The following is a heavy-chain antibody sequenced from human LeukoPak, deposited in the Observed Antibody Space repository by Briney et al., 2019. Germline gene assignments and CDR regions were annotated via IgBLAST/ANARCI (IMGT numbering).Heavy chain of an antibody. CDR3: ARGGYGSGSGGYFDY. J-gene: IGHJ4*02. Sequence: GGSLRLSCAASGFTFPNYVMTWVRQAPGKGLEWVSTISSAGGSTYYADSVKGRFTISKDNSKNTLYLQMNSLRAEDTAVYYCARGGYGSGSGGYFDYWGQGTLVTVSS. CDR1: GFTFPNYV. CDR2: ISSAGGST. D-gene: IGHD3-10*01. V-gene: IGHV3-23*01.